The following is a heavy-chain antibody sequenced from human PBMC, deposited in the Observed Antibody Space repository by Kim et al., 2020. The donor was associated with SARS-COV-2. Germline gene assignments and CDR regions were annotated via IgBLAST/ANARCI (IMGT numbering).Heavy chain of an antibody. CDR2: IYYSGST. CDR3: ARLWPGRYRSVDY. Sequence: SETLSLTCTVSGGSISSSSYYWGWIRQPPGKGLEWIGSIYYSGSTYYNPSLKSRVTISVDTSKNQFSLKLSSVTAADTAVYYCARLWPGRYRSVDYWGQGTLVTVSS. D-gene: IGHD4-4*01. CDR1: GGSISSSSYY. V-gene: IGHV4-39*01. J-gene: IGHJ4*02.